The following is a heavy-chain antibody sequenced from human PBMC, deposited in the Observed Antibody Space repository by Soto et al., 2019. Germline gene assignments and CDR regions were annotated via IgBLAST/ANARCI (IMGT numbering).Heavy chain of an antibody. D-gene: IGHD2-2*01. J-gene: IGHJ5*02. Sequence: ASVKVSCKASGYTFTSYDINWVRQATGQGLEWMGWMNPNSGNTGYAQKFQGRVTMTRNTSISTAYMELSSLRSEDTAVYYCARLTPFYCSSTSCAPFDPWGQGTLVTVSS. V-gene: IGHV1-8*01. CDR3: ARLTPFYCSSTSCAPFDP. CDR2: MNPNSGNT. CDR1: GYTFTSYD.